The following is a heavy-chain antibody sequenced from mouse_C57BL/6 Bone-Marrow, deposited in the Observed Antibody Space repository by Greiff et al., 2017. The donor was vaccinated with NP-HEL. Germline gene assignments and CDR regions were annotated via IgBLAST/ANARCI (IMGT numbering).Heavy chain of an antibody. V-gene: IGHV5-16*01. D-gene: IGHD1-1*02. J-gene: IGHJ1*03. CDR2: INYDGSST. CDR3: AREWYFWYFDV. CDR1: GFTFSDYY. Sequence: EVMLVESEGGLVQPGSSMKLSCTASGFTFSDYYMAWVRQVPEKGLEWVANINYDGSSTYYLDSLKSRFIISRDNAKNILYLQMSSLKSEDTATYDSAREWYFWYFDVWGTGTTVTVSS.